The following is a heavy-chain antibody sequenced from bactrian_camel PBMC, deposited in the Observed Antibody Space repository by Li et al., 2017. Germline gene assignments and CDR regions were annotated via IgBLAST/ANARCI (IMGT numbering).Heavy chain of an antibody. CDR3: AARTGATWSLSLGASDYNH. D-gene: IGHD2*01. Sequence: VQLVESGGGSVQPGGSLRLSCGASGHTYSSNCMGWFRQAPGKGPEWVAGIGNRAGYAYYADSVKGRFTADRDSAKNTMYLQMNSLESEDTGVYYCAARTGATWSLSLGASDYNHWGQGTQVTVS. V-gene: IGHV3S31*01. J-gene: IGHJ4*01. CDR2: IGNRAGYA. CDR1: GHTYSSNC.